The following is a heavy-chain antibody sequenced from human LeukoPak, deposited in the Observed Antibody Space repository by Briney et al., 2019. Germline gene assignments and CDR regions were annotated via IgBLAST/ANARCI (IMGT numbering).Heavy chain of an antibody. CDR1: GDSISSGDYY. V-gene: IGHV4-30-2*01. Sequence: SQTLSLTCTVSGDSISSGDYYWSWIRQAPGKGLQWIGYIHPSGSTYYSPSLKSRVTISVDRSKNQFSLKLSSVTAADTAVYYCARVEFWRRTGITGTLGPFDIWGQGTMVTVSS. J-gene: IGHJ3*02. CDR3: ARVEFWRRTGITGTLGPFDI. D-gene: IGHD1-7*01. CDR2: IHPSGST.